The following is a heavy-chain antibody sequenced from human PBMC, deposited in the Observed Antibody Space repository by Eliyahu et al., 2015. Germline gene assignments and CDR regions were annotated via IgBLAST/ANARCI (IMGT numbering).Heavy chain of an antibody. V-gene: IGHV3-72*01. CDR1: GFTFXGHY. CDR2: SRNKANSYTT. D-gene: IGHD4-17*01. Sequence: EVQLVESGGGLVQPGGSLRLSXAASGFTFXGHYMXWVRQAPGKGLEWVGRSRNKANSYTTEYAASVKGRFTISRDDSKNSLYLQMNSLKTEDTAVYYCARSWYGDPFDYWGQGTLVTVSS. CDR3: ARSWYGDPFDY. J-gene: IGHJ4*02.